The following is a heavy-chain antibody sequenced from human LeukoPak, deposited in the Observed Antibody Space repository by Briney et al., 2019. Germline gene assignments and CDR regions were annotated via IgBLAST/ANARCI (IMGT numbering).Heavy chain of an antibody. J-gene: IGHJ4*02. CDR1: GYSFNTYY. CDR3: ARDSRSWYGWYDY. D-gene: IGHD6-19*01. CDR2: INPNTGGT. Sequence: GASVKVSCKASGYSFNTYYLNWVRQAPGQGLEWMGWINPNTGGTNFAQKFQGRVTMTRDTSISTAYMELSGLRSDDTAVYYCARDSRSWYGWYDYWGQGTLVTVSS. V-gene: IGHV1-2*02.